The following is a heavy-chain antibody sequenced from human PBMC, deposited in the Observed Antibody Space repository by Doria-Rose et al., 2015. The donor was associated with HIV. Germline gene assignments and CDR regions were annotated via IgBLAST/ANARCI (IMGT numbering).Heavy chain of an antibody. CDR2: ISSTSAYI. CDR3: ATGVTLDY. V-gene: IGHV3-21*01. Sequence: VQLVQSGGGLVRPGGSLRLFCATSGFTFSSHRINWVRQAPGKGLEWVSSISSTSAYINYADSVRGRFTISRDNARNSLYLQMDSLRAEDTAIYYCATGVTLDYWGQGTLVTVSS. CDR1: GFTFSSHR. J-gene: IGHJ4*02. D-gene: IGHD3-10*01.